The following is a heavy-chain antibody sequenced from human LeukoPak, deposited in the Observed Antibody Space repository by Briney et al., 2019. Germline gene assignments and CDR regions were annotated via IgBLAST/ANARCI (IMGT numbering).Heavy chain of an antibody. CDR2: ISSSGST. CDR3: ARVRGELPRGAFDY. J-gene: IGHJ4*02. Sequence: PSETLSLTCTVSGDSISSGDYYWSWIRQPAGKGLEWIGRISSSGSTNYNPSLKSRVTISVDTSKNQFSLKLSSVTAADTAVYYCARVRGELPRGAFDYWGQGTLVTVSS. CDR1: GDSISSGDYY. D-gene: IGHD1-26*01. V-gene: IGHV4-61*02.